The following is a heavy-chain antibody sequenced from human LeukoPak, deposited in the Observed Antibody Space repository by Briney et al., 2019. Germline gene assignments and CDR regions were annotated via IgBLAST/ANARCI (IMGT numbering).Heavy chain of an antibody. J-gene: IGHJ4*02. CDR2: FLPIFGTT. D-gene: IGHD2-2*01. V-gene: IGHV1-69*13. CDR3: ASGPTTMPVFTPLEN. CDR1: GGTFSHYA. Sequence: ASVKVSCKASGGTFSHYAITWVRQAPGQGLEWMGGFLPIFGTTNNAQKFQGRVTFTAGESTNTAYMELASLRLDDTAVYYCASGPTTMPVFTPLENWGQGTLVTVSS.